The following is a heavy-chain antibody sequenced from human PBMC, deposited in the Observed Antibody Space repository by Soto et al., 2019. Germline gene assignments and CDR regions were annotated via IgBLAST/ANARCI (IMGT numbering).Heavy chain of an antibody. J-gene: IGHJ5*02. CDR2: ISAYTGNT. V-gene: IGHV1-18*01. CDR3: AISLGYGSGKGNWFDP. D-gene: IGHD3-10*01. CDR1: GNTFTSYG. Sequence: GASVKVSCKASGNTFTSYGISWVRQAPGQGLEWMGWISAYTGNTNYAQKLQGRVTMPTDTSTSTAYMELRSLRSDDTAVYYCAISLGYGSGKGNWFDPWGQGILVT.